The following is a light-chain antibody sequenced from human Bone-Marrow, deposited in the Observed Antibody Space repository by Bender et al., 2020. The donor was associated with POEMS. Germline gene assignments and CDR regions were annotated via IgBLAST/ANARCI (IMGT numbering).Light chain of an antibody. CDR2: EVS. J-gene: IGLJ3*02. V-gene: IGLV2-14*02. CDR3: SSYTSTTTWV. CDR1: SSDVGAYNL. Sequence: QSALTQPRSVSGSPGQSITISCTGASSDVGAYNLVSWYQQHPGKAPKLMIYEVSKRPSGVPDRFSGSKSGNTASLTVSGLQADDEADYYCSSYTSTTTWVFGGGTKLTVL.